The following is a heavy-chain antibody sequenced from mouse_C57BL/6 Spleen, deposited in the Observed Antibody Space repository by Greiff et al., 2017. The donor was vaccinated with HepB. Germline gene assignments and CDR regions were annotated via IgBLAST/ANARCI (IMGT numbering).Heavy chain of an antibody. Sequence: QVQLQQPGAELVKPGASVKLSCKASGYTFTSYWMQWVKQRPGQGLEWIGEIDPSDSYTNYNQKFKGKATLTVDTSSSTAYMQLSSLTSEDSAVYYCARSGSSSPCWYFDVWGTGTTVTVSS. CDR3: ARSGSSSPCWYFDV. V-gene: IGHV1-50*01. CDR2: IDPSDSYT. CDR1: GYTFTSYW. D-gene: IGHD1-1*01. J-gene: IGHJ1*03.